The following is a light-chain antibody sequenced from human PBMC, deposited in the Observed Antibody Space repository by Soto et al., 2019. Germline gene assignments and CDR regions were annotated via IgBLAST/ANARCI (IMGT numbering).Light chain of an antibody. CDR3: QQSGSSPRR. CDR2: DTS. CDR1: QSVASSS. J-gene: IGKJ1*01. V-gene: IGKV3-20*01. Sequence: EIVLTQSPGTLYLSPRERATLSCRASQSVASSSLAWYQQKPGQAPRLLIYDTSSRATGIPDRFSGSGSGTDFTLTISGLEPEDFAVYYGQQSGSSPRRFGQGTKVDI.